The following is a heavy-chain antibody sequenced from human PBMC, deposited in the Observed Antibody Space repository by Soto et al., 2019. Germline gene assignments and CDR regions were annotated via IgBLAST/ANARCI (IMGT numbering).Heavy chain of an antibody. V-gene: IGHV4-31*03. D-gene: IGHD3-9*01. J-gene: IGHJ6*02. CDR2: IYYSGST. Sequence: SETLSLTCTVSGGSISSGGYYWSWIRQHPGKGLGWIGYIYYSGSTYYNPSLKSRVTISVDTSKNQFSLKLSSVTAADTAVYYCARVRSARRYYYYYYYGMDVWGQGTTVTVSS. CDR1: GGSISSGGYY. CDR3: ARVRSARRYYYYYYYGMDV.